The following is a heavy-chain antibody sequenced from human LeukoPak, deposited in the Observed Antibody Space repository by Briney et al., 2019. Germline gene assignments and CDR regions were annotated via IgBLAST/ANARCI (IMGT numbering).Heavy chain of an antibody. D-gene: IGHD5-18*01. Sequence: SGGSLRLSCAASGFTFSSYAMHWVRQAPGKGLEWVAVISYDGSNKYYADSVKGRFTISRDNSKNTLYLQMNSLRAEDTAVYYCARDSRPEYSYGLYYFDYWGQGTLVTVSS. J-gene: IGHJ4*02. CDR3: ARDSRPEYSYGLYYFDY. CDR1: GFTFSSYA. CDR2: ISYDGSNK. V-gene: IGHV3-30-3*01.